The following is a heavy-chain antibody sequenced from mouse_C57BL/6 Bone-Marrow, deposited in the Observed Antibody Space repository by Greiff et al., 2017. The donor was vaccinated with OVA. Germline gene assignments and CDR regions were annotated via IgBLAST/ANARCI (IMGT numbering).Heavy chain of an antibody. Sequence: VQLQQSGPELVKPGASVKISCKASGYTFTDYYMNWVKQSHGKSLEWIGDINPNNGGTSYNQKFKGKATLTVDKSSSTAYMELRSLTSEDSAVYYGARGGSSQYWYFDDWGTGTTVTVSS. CDR1: GYTFTDYY. V-gene: IGHV1-26*01. D-gene: IGHD1-1*01. CDR2: INPNNGGT. CDR3: ARGGSSQYWYFDD. J-gene: IGHJ1*03.